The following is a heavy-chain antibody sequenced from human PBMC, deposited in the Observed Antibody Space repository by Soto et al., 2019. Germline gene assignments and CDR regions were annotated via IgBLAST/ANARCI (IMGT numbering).Heavy chain of an antibody. D-gene: IGHD3-16*02. J-gene: IGHJ4*02. V-gene: IGHV3-7*01. Sequence: GGSLRLSCAASGFTFSGHWMTWVRQAPGKGMKWVAHINQDESQKYYVDSVKGRFTISRDNAKNSLYLQMNSLRAEDTAVYYCARDHKAHRLYFDYWRQGTLVTV. CDR2: INQDESQK. CDR1: GFTFSGHW. CDR3: ARDHKAHRLYFDY.